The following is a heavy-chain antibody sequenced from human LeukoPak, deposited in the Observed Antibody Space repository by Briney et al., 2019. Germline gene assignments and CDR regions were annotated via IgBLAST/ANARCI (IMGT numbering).Heavy chain of an antibody. Sequence: ASVKVSCKVSGYTLTELSMHWVRQAPGKGLEWMGGFDPEDGETIYAQKFQGRVTMTEDTSTDTAYMELSSLRSEDTAVYFCARDSDLEWGDNWFDPWGQGTLVTVSS. CDR2: FDPEDGET. V-gene: IGHV1-24*01. CDR3: ARDSDLEWGDNWFDP. CDR1: GYTLTELS. D-gene: IGHD1-26*01. J-gene: IGHJ5*02.